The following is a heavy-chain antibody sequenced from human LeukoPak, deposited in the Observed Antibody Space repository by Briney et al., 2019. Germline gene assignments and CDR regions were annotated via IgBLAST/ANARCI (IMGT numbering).Heavy chain of an antibody. CDR1: GFTFSSYA. D-gene: IGHD6-19*01. CDR3: ATSEARSNGWYVY. J-gene: IGHJ4*02. V-gene: IGHV3-21*01. CDR2: ISSSSSYI. Sequence: PGRSLRLSCAASGFTFSSYAMHWVRQAPGKGLEWVSSISSSSSYIYYADSVKGRFTISRDNAKNSLYLQMNSLRAEDTAVYYCATSEARSNGWYVYWGQGTLVTVSS.